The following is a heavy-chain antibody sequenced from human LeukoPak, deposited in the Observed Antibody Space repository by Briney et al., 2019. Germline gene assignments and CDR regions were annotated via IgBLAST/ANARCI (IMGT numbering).Heavy chain of an antibody. V-gene: IGHV3-23*01. CDR3: AKEKMVTATPEYYFDY. Sequence: GGSLRLSCAASGFTFSSYAMNWVRQAPGKGLEWVSAISGSGGSTYYADSVKGRFTISRDNSKNTLYLQMNSLRAEDTAVYYCAKEKMVTATPEYYFDYWGQGTLVTVSS. CDR2: ISGSGGST. J-gene: IGHJ4*02. CDR1: GFTFSSYA. D-gene: IGHD2-21*02.